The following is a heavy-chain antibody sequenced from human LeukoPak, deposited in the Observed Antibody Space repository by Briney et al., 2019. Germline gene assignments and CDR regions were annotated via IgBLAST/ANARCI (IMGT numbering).Heavy chain of an antibody. Sequence: SETLSLTCTVSGGSISSYYWSWTRQPAGKGLEWIGRIYTSGSTNYNASLKSRVSMSVDTSKNQFSLKLSSVTAADTAVYYCARHIGGGIEDMDVWGTGTKVTVSS. CDR2: IYTSGST. CDR1: GGSISSYY. D-gene: IGHD3-16*02. V-gene: IGHV4-4*07. CDR3: ARHIGGGIEDMDV. J-gene: IGHJ6*03.